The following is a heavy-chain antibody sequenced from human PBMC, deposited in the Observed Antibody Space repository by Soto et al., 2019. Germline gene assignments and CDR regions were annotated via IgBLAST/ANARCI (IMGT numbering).Heavy chain of an antibody. CDR1: GGSCSGYY. D-gene: IGHD6-6*01. V-gene: IGHV4-34*01. CDR3: ARAFEYSSSIYYYYYMDV. J-gene: IGHJ6*03. Sequence: SETLSLTCAVYGGSCSGYYWSWIRQPPGKGLEWIGEINHSGSTNYNPSLKSRVTVSVDTSKNQFSLKLSSVTAADTAVYYCARAFEYSSSIYYYYYMDVWGKGTTVTVSS. CDR2: INHSGST.